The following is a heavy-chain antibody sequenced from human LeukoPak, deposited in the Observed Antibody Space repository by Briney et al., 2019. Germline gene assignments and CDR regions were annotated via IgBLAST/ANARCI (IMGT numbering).Heavy chain of an antibody. CDR3: YICSSTSCYRY. V-gene: IGHV4-61*08. CDR1: GGSISSGGYY. D-gene: IGHD2-2*01. Sequence: SETLSLTCTVSGGSISSGGYYWSWIRQHPGKGLEWIGYIYYSGSTNYNPSLKSRVTISVDTSKNQFSLKLSSVTAADTAVYYCYICSSTSCYRYWGQGTLVTVSS. J-gene: IGHJ4*02. CDR2: IYYSGST.